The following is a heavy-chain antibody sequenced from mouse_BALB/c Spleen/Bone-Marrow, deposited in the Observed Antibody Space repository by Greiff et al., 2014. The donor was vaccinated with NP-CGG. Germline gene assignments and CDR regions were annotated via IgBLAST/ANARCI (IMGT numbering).Heavy chain of an antibody. J-gene: IGHJ3*01. CDR3: APYYYGSSQFAY. CDR2: IDPANGNT. Sequence: EVQLQQSGAGLVKPGASVKLSCTASGFNIKDTYMHWVKQRPEQGLEWIGRIDPANGNTEYDPKFQGKATITADTSSNTAYLQLSSLTSEDTAVYYCAPYYYGSSQFAYWGQGTLVTVSA. V-gene: IGHV14-3*02. CDR1: GFNIKDTY. D-gene: IGHD1-1*01.